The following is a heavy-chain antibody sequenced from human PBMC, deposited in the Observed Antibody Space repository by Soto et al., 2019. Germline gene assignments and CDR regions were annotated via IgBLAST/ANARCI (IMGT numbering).Heavy chain of an antibody. J-gene: IGHJ4*02. CDR1: GGSFSCYY. CDR2: INHSGST. V-gene: IGHV4-34*01. D-gene: IGHD3-9*01. CDR3: ARLLRYDILTSYYFDY. Sequence: PSETLSLTCAVYGGSFSCYYWSWIRQPPGKGLEWIGEINHSGSTNYNPSLKSRVTISVDTSKNQFSLKLSSVTAADTAVYYCARLLRYDILTSYYFDYWGQGTLVTVSS.